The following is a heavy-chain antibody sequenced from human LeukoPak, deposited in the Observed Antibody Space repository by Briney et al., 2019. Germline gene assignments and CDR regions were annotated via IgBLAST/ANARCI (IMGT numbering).Heavy chain of an antibody. V-gene: IGHV3-48*03. D-gene: IGHD1-26*01. Sequence: GGSLRLSCVASGFIFNIYEMNWVRQAPGKGLESVSYISNSGTTIYYADSVKGRFTISRDNAKKSLYLQMNSLRAEDTAVYYCARGGGSYPFFDYWGQGSRVTVSS. CDR2: ISNSGTTI. CDR1: GFIFNIYE. J-gene: IGHJ4*02. CDR3: ARGGGSYPFFDY.